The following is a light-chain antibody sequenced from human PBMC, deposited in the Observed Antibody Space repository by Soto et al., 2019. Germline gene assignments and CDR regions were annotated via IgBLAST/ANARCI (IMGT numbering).Light chain of an antibody. J-gene: IGKJ1*01. CDR1: QGISNY. V-gene: IGKV1-9*01. CDR3: QQLNSYPRT. CDR2: AAS. Sequence: IELTQSPSSLSVSVGDRVTITCLASQGISNYLAWYQQKSGKAPKLLIYAASTLNTGVPSKFSGSGAGTDFLLTSSRLQPEDLTTYYCQQLNSYPRTFGQGTKVEIK.